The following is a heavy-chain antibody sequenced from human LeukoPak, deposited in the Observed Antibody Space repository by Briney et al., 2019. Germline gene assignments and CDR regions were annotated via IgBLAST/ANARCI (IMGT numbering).Heavy chain of an antibody. CDR3: ARGPLCTSRYIPGIDY. CDR2: INPSGGST. D-gene: IGHD2-2*01. CDR1: GYTFTSYY. J-gene: IGHJ4*02. V-gene: IGHV1-46*03. Sequence: GASVKVSCKASGYTFTSYYMHWVRQAPGQGLEWMGIINPSGGSTSYAQKFQGRVTMTRDTSTSTVYMELSSLRSEDTAVYYCARGPLCTSRYIPGIDYWGQGTLVTVSS.